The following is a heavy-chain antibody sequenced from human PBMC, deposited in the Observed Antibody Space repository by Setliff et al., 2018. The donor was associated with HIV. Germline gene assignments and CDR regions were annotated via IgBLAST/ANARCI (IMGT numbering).Heavy chain of an antibody. CDR1: GFTVSPYW. D-gene: IGHD5-12*01. J-gene: IGHJ4*02. Sequence: LRLSCAASGFTVSPYWMSWVRQGPEGLEWVANINQDGREKNYVDSVKGRFTISRDNAKNSLFLQVNSLRAEDTAVYYCARVVATSDYWGQGTLVTVSS. CDR2: INQDGREK. V-gene: IGHV3-7*01. CDR3: ARVVATSDY.